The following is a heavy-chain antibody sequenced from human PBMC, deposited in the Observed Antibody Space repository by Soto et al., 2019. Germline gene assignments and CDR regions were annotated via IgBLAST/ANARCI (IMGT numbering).Heavy chain of an antibody. CDR1: GFTFSNYA. Sequence: EVQMLESGGGLVHPGGSLRLSCAASGFTFSNYAMNWVRQAPGKWLEWVSSISGSGRNTYYADSVKGRLTISRDSSKNTLYLQMNSLRVEDTGVYYCAKDLNGSGSFTSYYHYGMDVWGQGTTVTVSS. CDR3: AKDLNGSGSFTSYYHYGMDV. V-gene: IGHV3-23*01. CDR2: ISGSGRNT. J-gene: IGHJ6*02. D-gene: IGHD3-10*01.